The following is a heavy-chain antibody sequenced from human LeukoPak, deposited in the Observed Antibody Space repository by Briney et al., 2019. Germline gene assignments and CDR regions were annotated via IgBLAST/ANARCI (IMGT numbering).Heavy chain of an antibody. CDR3: TRDHGLDV. J-gene: IGHJ6*02. V-gene: IGHV3-74*01. CDR2: INSDGSAT. CDR1: GFTFSSYW. Sequence: GGSLRLSCAASGFTFSSYWMSWVRQAPGKGLMWVSQINSDGSATSCADPVKGRCTISRDNAKNMLYLEMNSLRVEDTAVNFCTRDHGLDVWGQGTTVTVSS.